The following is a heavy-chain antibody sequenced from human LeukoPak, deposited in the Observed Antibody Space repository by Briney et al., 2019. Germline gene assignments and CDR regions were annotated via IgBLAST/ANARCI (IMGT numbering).Heavy chain of an antibody. CDR2: IIPIFGTA. J-gene: IGHJ3*02. CDR1: GGTFSSYA. D-gene: IGHD6-19*01. CDR3: AGQTIAVAGTLFDI. Sequence: SVKVSCKASGGTFSSYAISWVRQAPGQGLEWMGGIIPIFGTANYAQKFQGRVTITADESTSTAHMELSSLRSEDTAVYYCAGQTIAVAGTLFDIWGQGTMVTVSS. V-gene: IGHV1-69*01.